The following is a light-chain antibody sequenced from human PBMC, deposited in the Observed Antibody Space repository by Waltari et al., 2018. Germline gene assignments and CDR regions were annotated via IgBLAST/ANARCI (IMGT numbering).Light chain of an antibody. CDR2: NTD. J-gene: IGLJ3*02. CDR3: LLSYSGARV. CDR1: TGAVTSGQY. Sequence: QAVVTQEPSLTVSPGGTVTLTCCSSTGAVTSGQYTYWVQQNPGQAPVTLIYNTDNRHSWTSARFTGSLLGGKAALTVSGAQPEDEAEYYCLLSYSGARVFGGGTKLTVL. V-gene: IGLV7-46*01.